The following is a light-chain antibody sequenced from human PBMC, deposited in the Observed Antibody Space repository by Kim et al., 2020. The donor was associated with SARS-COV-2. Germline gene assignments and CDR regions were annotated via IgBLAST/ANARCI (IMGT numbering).Light chain of an antibody. Sequence: RVTISCSGGSSNIGSNSVNWYQQLPGTAPKVLIYGNDQRPSGVPDRFSGSRSGTSASLAISGLQSEDEADYYCAAWDDSLNGLWVFGGGTQLTVL. CDR2: GND. CDR1: SSNIGSNS. CDR3: AAWDDSLNGLWV. V-gene: IGLV1-44*01. J-gene: IGLJ3*02.